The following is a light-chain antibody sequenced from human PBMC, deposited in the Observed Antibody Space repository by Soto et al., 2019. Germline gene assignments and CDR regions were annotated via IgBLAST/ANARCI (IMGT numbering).Light chain of an antibody. CDR2: EVS. CDR3: SSYTSSSTYV. Sequence: QSALTQPPSVSGSPGQSITISCTGSSSDVGRHNNVSWYQQHPGKAPKLMIYEVSNRPSGVSHRFSGSKSGNTASLTISGQQAEDEADYYCSSYTSSSTYVFGTGTKLTVL. V-gene: IGLV2-14*01. J-gene: IGLJ1*01. CDR1: SSDVGRHNN.